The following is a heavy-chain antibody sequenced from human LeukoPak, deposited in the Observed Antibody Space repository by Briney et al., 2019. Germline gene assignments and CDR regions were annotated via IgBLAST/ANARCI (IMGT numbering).Heavy chain of an antibody. CDR1: GGSISSSSYY. J-gene: IGHJ3*02. CDR3: ARHALHCSSTSCYKASQARGAFDI. Sequence: PSETLSLTCTVSGGSISSSSYYWGWIRQPPGKGLEWIGSIYYSGSTYYNPSLKSRVTISVDTSKNQFSLKLSSVTAADTAVYYCARHALHCSSTSCYKASQARGAFDIWGQGTMVTVSS. CDR2: IYYSGST. D-gene: IGHD2-2*02. V-gene: IGHV4-39*01.